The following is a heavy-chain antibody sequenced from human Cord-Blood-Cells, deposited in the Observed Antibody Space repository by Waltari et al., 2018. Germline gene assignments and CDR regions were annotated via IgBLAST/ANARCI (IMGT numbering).Heavy chain of an antibody. J-gene: IGHJ6*03. CDR3: ARGYGGNYYYYMDV. Sequence: QVQLVQSGAEVKKPGSSVKVSCKASGRTFSSYPISWVRQAPGQGLEWMGGIIPIFGTANDAKKFQGRVTITADESTSTAYMELSSLRSEDTAVYYCARGYGGNYYYYMDVWGKGTTVTVSS. V-gene: IGHV1-69*01. CDR1: GRTFSSYP. D-gene: IGHD2-15*01. CDR2: IIPIFGTA.